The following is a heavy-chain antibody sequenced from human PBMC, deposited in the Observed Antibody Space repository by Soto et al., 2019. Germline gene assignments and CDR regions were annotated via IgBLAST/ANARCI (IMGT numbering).Heavy chain of an antibody. CDR1: GFSLSNARMG. V-gene: IGHV2-26*01. CDR3: ARIRGGYSSSWYEYYFDY. D-gene: IGHD6-13*01. CDR2: IFSNDEK. Sequence: QVTLKESGPVLVKPTETLTLTCTVSGFSLSNARMGVSWIRQPPGKALEWLAHIFSNDEKSYSTSLKSRLTTSKDTTKSKVVLTMTNMDPVDTATYYCARIRGGYSSSWYEYYFDYWGQGTLVTVSS. J-gene: IGHJ4*02.